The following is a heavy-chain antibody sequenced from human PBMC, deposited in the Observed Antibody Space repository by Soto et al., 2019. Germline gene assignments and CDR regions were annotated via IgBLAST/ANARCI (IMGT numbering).Heavy chain of an antibody. CDR3: ARDFPRAAGGGLGIDY. V-gene: IGHV1-69*01. J-gene: IGHJ4*02. D-gene: IGHD6-13*01. CDR2: IIPMFGSP. CDR1: GGSFSSNT. Sequence: QVQLVQSGAEVKKPGSSVRVSCEASGGSFSSNTITWVRQAPGQGLEWMGGIIPMFGSPNYAQKFQGRVTITANESTSTAYMKLSMLRSEDTAVYYWARDFPRAAGGGLGIDYWGQGTLVTVSS.